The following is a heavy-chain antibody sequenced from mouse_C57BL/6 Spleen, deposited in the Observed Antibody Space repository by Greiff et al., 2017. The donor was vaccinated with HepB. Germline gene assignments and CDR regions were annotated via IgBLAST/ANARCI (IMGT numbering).Heavy chain of an antibody. V-gene: IGHV1-26*01. D-gene: IGHD2-3*01. CDR3: ARALYDGYYD. CDR1: GYTFTDYY. Sequence: EVQLQQSGPELVKPGASVKISCKASGYTFTDYYMNWVKQSHGKSLEWIGDINPNNGGTSYNQKFKGKATLTVDKSSSTAYMELRSLTSEDSAVYYCARALYDGYYDWGQGTTLTVSS. CDR2: INPNNGGT. J-gene: IGHJ2*01.